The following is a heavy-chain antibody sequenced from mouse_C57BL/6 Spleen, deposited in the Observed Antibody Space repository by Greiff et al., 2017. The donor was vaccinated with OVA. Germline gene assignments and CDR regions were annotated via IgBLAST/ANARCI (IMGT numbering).Heavy chain of an antibody. J-gene: IGHJ1*03. Sequence: QVQLQQPGAELVKPGASVKLSCKASGYTFTSYWMHWVKQRPGQGLEWIGMIHPNSGSTNYNEKFKSKATLTVDKSSSTAYMQLSSLTSEDSAVYYCARGYCGSSYFWYFDVWGTGTTVTVSS. CDR2: IHPNSGST. CDR3: ARGYCGSSYFWYFDV. D-gene: IGHD1-1*01. V-gene: IGHV1-64*01. CDR1: GYTFTSYW.